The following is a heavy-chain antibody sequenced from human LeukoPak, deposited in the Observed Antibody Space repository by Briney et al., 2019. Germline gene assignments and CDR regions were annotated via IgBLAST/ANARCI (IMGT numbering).Heavy chain of an antibody. Sequence: GGSLRLSCAASGFTFSSYTMSWVRQAPGKGLEWVSTITTSDGNTYYADSVKGRFTISRDNSKNTLYLQMNSLSAEDTAVYYCAREADYYDSSGYYYIHYFDYWGQGTLVTVSS. CDR2: ITTSDGNT. J-gene: IGHJ4*02. CDR3: AREADYYDSSGYYYIHYFDY. D-gene: IGHD3-22*01. CDR1: GFTFSSYT. V-gene: IGHV3-23*01.